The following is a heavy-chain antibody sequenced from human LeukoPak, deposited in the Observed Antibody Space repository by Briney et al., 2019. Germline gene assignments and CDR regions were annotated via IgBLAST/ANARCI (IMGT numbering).Heavy chain of an antibody. D-gene: IGHD3-3*01. CDR3: ARAYYDFWSGYPSWFDP. V-gene: IGHV4-59*01. CDR2: IYYSGST. CDR1: GGSISSYY. J-gene: IGHJ5*02. Sequence: RSSETLSLTCTVSGGSISSYYWSWIRQPPGKGLEWIGYIYYSGSTNYNPSLKSRVTISVDTSKNQFSLKLSSVTAADTAVYYCARAYYDFWSGYPSWFDPWGQGTLVTVSS.